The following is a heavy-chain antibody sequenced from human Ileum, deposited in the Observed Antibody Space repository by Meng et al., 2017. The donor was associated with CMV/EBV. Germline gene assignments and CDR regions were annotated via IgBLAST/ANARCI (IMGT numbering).Heavy chain of an antibody. CDR1: GYTFTDYY. CDR2: IKPHSGDT. J-gene: IGHJ4*02. V-gene: IGHV1-2*02. CDR3: AREIIMAARAFGY. Sequence: QGQLWECGTEVKKPRASVKVSCNASGYTFTDYYMHWVRQAPGQGLEWMGWIKPHSGDTKYEKKFQGRVTMTSDTSISTVYMELTRLTPDDTAIYYCAREIIMAARAFGYWGQGTLVTVSS. D-gene: IGHD5-12*01.